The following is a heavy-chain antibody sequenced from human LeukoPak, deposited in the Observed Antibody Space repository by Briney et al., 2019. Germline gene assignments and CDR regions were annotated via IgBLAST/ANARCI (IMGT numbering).Heavy chain of an antibody. D-gene: IGHD3-22*01. CDR3: AREGYYDSSGYNFDY. CDR2: ISGSSSTI. V-gene: IGHV3-48*01. Sequence: GGSLRLSCAASGFTFNNYWMNWVRQAPGKGLEWVSYISGSSSTIYYADSVKGRFTISRDNAKNSLYLQMNSLRAEDTAVYYCAREGYYDSSGYNFDYWGQGTLVTVSS. J-gene: IGHJ4*02. CDR1: GFTFNNYW.